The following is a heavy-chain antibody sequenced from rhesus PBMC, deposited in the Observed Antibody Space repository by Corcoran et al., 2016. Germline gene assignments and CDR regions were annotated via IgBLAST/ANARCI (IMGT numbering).Heavy chain of an antibody. CDR3: ARAGSSGWSVFYYFDY. V-gene: IGHV4-76*01. Sequence: QVQLQEAGPGLVKPSETRSLTRAVPGGSTDDRKGCIRIRPARRTGREWFGSISGSSGTPNSNPSPNHRLTISKDSSKTHFSLKLSSVTAADTAVYYCARAGSSGWSVFYYFDYWGQGVLVTVSS. CDR1: GGSTDDRKG. D-gene: IGHD6S26*01. J-gene: IGHJ4*01. CDR2: ISGSSGTP.